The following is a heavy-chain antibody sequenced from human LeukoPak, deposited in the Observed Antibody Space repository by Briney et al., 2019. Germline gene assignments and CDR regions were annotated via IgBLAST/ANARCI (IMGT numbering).Heavy chain of an antibody. Sequence: PSETLSLTCTVSGGSISSYYWSWIRQPPGKGLEWIGYIYTSGRTNYNPSLKSRVTISVDTSKNQFSLKLSSVTAADTAVYYCARLSGWYRYFDYWGQGTLVTVSS. CDR3: ARLSGWYRYFDY. CDR2: IYTSGRT. D-gene: IGHD6-19*01. V-gene: IGHV4-4*09. CDR1: GGSISSYY. J-gene: IGHJ4*02.